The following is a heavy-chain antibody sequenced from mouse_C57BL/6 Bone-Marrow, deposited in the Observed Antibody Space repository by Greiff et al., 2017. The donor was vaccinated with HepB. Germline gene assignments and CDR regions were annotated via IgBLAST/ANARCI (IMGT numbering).Heavy chain of an antibody. V-gene: IGHV1-55*01. CDR1: GYTFTSYW. J-gene: IGHJ2*01. CDR3: ALYGYDERYFDY. Sequence: VQLQQPGAELVKPGASVKMSCKASGYTFTSYWITWVKQRPGQGLEWIGDIYPGSGSTNYNEKFKSKATLTVDTSSSTAYMQLSSLTSEDSAVYYCALYGYDERYFDYWGEGTTLTVSS. D-gene: IGHD2-2*01. CDR2: IYPGSGST.